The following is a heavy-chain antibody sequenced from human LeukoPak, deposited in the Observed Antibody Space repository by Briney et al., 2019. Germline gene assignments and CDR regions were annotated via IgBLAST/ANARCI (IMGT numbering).Heavy chain of an antibody. CDR2: NYHNGST. D-gene: IGHD6-19*01. Sequence: WETLSLTCTVSGYSISSGYYWGWIRQPPGKGLEWIGRNYHNGSTYYNPALKSRVTISVDTSKNQFSLKLSSVTAADTAVYYCARDGAPRIAVAGTFADYYYMDVWGKGTTVTISS. J-gene: IGHJ6*03. CDR1: GYSISSGYY. CDR3: ARDGAPRIAVAGTFADYYYMDV. V-gene: IGHV4-38-2*02.